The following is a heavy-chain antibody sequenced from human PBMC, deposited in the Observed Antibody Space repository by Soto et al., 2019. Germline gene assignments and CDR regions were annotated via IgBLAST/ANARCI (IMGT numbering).Heavy chain of an antibody. CDR3: ARGVGGSAINWFDP. J-gene: IGHJ5*02. V-gene: IGHV4-59*12. CDR1: GSSIIVYY. CDR2: IHCSGSA. Sequence: SETLSLTCTFSGSSIIVYYWTLIRQSPERGLEWIGYIHCSGSANYNPSLNSRLTMSVDRSKSQFSMKLASVTAADTAVYYCARGVGGSAINWFDPWGQGSLFTVSS. D-gene: IGHD2-2*01.